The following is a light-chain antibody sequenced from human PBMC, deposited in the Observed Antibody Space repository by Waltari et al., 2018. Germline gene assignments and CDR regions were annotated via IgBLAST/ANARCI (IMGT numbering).Light chain of an antibody. V-gene: IGKV1-39*01. CDR1: QPIDSY. Sequence: DIQLTQSPSSLSASVGDRVTITCRTSQPIDSYLVWYQQTAGKAPKLLIFVASRLYRGVPSRFSGSGSGTEFTLTISSLQPEDFATYYCQQTYRTPYTFGQGTKLEIK. J-gene: IGKJ2*01. CDR2: VAS. CDR3: QQTYRTPYT.